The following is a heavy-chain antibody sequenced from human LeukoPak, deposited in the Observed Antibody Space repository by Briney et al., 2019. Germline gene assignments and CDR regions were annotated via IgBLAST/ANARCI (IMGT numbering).Heavy chain of an antibody. CDR1: GGSFSGYY. CDR2: INHSGST. D-gene: IGHD2-15*01. J-gene: IGHJ6*03. Sequence: SETLSLTCAVYGGSFSGYYWSWIRQPPGKGLEWIGEINHSGSTNYNPSLKSRVTISVDKSKNQFSLKLSSVTAADTAVYYCARDRPLTLGYCSGGSCYPYYYYMDVWGKGTTVTVSS. V-gene: IGHV4-34*01. CDR3: ARDRPLTLGYCSGGSCYPYYYYMDV.